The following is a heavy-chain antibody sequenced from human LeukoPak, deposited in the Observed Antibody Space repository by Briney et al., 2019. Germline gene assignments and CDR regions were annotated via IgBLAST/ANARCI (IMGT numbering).Heavy chain of an antibody. CDR2: ISGSGGST. CDR3: AKEGITIFGVVNPADY. Sequence: PGRSLRLSCAASGFTFSSYAMSWVSQAPGKGLEWVSAISGSGGSTYYADSVKGRFTISRDNSKNTLYPQMNSLRAEDTAVYYCAKEGITIFGVVNPADYWGQGTLVTVSS. J-gene: IGHJ4*02. D-gene: IGHD3-3*01. CDR1: GFTFSSYA. V-gene: IGHV3-23*01.